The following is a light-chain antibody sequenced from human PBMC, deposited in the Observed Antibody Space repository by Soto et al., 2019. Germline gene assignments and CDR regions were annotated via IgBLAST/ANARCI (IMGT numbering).Light chain of an antibody. V-gene: IGKV3-15*01. J-gene: IGKJ1*01. CDR2: DAS. Sequence: EKVMTQSPATLSVSPGERATLSCRASQSVGIKLGWYQQKPGQAPRLLIYDASTRAAGIPARFSGSGSGTEFTLTISNLQSEGFAVYYCQQYNDWPMWTFGQGTKVDVK. CDR3: QQYNDWPMWT. CDR1: QSVGIK.